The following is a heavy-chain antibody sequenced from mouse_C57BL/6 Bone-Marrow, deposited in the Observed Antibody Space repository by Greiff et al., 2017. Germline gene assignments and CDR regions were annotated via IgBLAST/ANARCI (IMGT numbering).Heavy chain of an antibody. D-gene: IGHD2-2*01. CDR3: ARKALFYYGYDEGFAY. Sequence: VKLQESGAELVRPGTSVKLSCKASGYTFTSYWMHWVKQRPGQGLEWIGVIDPSDSYTNYNQKFKGKATLTVDTSSSTAYMQLSSLTSEDSAVYYCARKALFYYGYDEGFAYWGQGTLVTVSA. CDR2: IDPSDSYT. V-gene: IGHV1-59*01. CDR1: GYTFTSYW. J-gene: IGHJ3*01.